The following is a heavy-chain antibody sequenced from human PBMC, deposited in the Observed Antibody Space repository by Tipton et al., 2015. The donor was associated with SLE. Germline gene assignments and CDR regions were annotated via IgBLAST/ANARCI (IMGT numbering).Heavy chain of an antibody. J-gene: IGHJ4*02. Sequence: TLSLTCTVSGGSVSSGSYYWSWIRQPAGKGLEWIGNIYTSESTNYNPSLKSRVTISVDTSKNQFSLKLTSVTAADTAVYYCARAPRRYDSSGYYFLLGPPPDYFDYWGQGTLVNVSS. CDR2: IYTSEST. V-gene: IGHV4-61*10. D-gene: IGHD3-22*01. CDR1: GGSVSSGSYY. CDR3: ARAPRRYDSSGYYFLLGPPPDYFDY.